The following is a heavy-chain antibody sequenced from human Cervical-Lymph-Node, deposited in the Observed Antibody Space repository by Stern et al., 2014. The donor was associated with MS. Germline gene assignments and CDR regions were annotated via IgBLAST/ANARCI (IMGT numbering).Heavy chain of an antibody. Sequence: QVQLGQSGAEVKKPGASVKVSCKASGYTFTSYGISWVRQAPGQGLEWMGWISAYNGNTNYAQKLQGRVTMTTDTSTSTAYMELRSLRSDDTAVYYCARDPPPARYDSSGYYCDYWGQGTLVTVSS. CDR1: GYTFTSYG. D-gene: IGHD3-22*01. J-gene: IGHJ4*02. V-gene: IGHV1-18*01. CDR3: ARDPPPARYDSSGYYCDY. CDR2: ISAYNGNT.